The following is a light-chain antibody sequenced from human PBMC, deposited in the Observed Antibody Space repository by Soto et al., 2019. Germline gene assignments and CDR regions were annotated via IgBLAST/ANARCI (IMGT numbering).Light chain of an antibody. CDR3: QVWDSVTDPNYV. V-gene: IGLV3-21*02. J-gene: IGLJ1*01. CDR1: NIGRKS. Sequence: SSELTQPPSVSVAPGQSARITCGGDNIGRKSVHWYQQKPGQAPVLVVFDDRDRPSGIPERFSGSNSGNTATLTINSVEAGDEADYYCQVWDSVTDPNYVFGPGTKLTVL. CDR2: DDR.